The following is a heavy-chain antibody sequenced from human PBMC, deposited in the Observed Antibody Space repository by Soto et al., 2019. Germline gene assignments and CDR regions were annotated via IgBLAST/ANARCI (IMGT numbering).Heavy chain of an antibody. D-gene: IGHD3-3*01. Sequence: PGGSLRLSCAASGFTFSSYAMSWVRQAPGKGLEWVSAISGSGGSTYYADSVKGRFTISRDNSKNTLYLQMNSLRAEDTAVYYCAKDQITMLGVAGKATAYFDYWGQGTPVTVSS. CDR3: AKDQITMLGVAGKATAYFDY. J-gene: IGHJ4*02. CDR1: GFTFSSYA. V-gene: IGHV3-23*01. CDR2: ISGSGGST.